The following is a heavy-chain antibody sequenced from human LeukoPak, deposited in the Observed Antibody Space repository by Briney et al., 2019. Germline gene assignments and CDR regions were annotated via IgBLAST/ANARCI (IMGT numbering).Heavy chain of an antibody. D-gene: IGHD3-10*01. CDR2: IYYSGST. CDR3: VGSMVRGLFGY. V-gene: IGHV4-59*01. J-gene: IGHJ4*02. CDR1: GGSISSYY. Sequence: SETLSLTCIVSGGSISSYYWSWIRQPPGKGLEWIGYIYYSGSTNYNPSLKSRVTISVDTSKNQFSLKLSSVTAADTAVYYCVGSMVRGLFGYWGQGTLVTVSS.